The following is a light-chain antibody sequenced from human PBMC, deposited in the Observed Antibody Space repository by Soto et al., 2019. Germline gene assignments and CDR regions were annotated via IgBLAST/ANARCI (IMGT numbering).Light chain of an antibody. V-gene: IGKV3-20*01. CDR1: QSVTSNY. J-gene: IGKJ1*01. CDR2: GAS. CDR3: QQYGDSPTT. Sequence: DIVLTQSPCTLSLSPGERATLSCRASQSVTSNYLTWYQQKPGQAPRLLIFGASIRATGIPDRFSGSGSGTDFTLTISRLEPEDFAVYHCQQYGDSPTTCGQGTKGEI.